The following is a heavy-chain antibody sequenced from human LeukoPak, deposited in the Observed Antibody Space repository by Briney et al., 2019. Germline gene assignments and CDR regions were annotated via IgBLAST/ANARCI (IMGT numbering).Heavy chain of an antibody. D-gene: IGHD2-15*01. CDR2: ITSSSSYI. Sequence: GGSLRLSCAASGFTFSSHSMNWVRQAPGKGLKWVSYITSSSSYIYYADSVKGRFTISRDNAKNSLYLQMNSLRAEDTAVYFCARDQVVVAATPGYYYGMDVWGQGTTVTVSS. J-gene: IGHJ6*02. CDR3: ARDQVVVAATPGYYYGMDV. CDR1: GFTFSSHS. V-gene: IGHV3-21*01.